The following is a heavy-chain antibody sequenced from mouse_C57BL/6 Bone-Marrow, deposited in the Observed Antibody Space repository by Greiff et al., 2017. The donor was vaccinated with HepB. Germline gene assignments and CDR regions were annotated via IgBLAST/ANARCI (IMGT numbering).Heavy chain of an antibody. J-gene: IGHJ3*01. CDR1: GFNIKDYY. D-gene: IGHD2-1*01. Sequence: EVQLQQSGAELVKPGASVKLSCTASGFNIKDYYMHWVKQRPEQGLEWIGQIYPEDGDTNYAAKFQGKATLTADTSSNTAYLQLSSLTSEDTAVYYCARGGNYFWFDDWGQGTLVTVSA. CDR2: IYPEDGDT. V-gene: IGHV14-2*01. CDR3: ARGGNYFWFDD.